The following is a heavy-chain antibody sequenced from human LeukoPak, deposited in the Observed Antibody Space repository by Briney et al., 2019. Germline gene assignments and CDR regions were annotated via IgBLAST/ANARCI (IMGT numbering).Heavy chain of an antibody. CDR3: AKDLAVLVGATFPH. Sequence: GGSLRLSCAASGFTFETYAMSWVRQAPGKGLEWVSAISGSGGSTYYADSVKGRFTISRDNSKNTLYLQMNSLRADDTAVYYCAKDLAVLVGATFPHWGQGTLVTVSS. V-gene: IGHV3-23*01. CDR1: GFTFETYA. D-gene: IGHD2-15*01. CDR2: ISGSGGST. J-gene: IGHJ1*01.